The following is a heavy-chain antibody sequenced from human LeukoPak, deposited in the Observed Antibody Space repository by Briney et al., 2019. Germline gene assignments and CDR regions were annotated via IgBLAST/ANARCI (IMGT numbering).Heavy chain of an antibody. CDR3: AKDGPVGYDFWSGYLTFDY. CDR2: ISGSGGST. V-gene: IGHV3-23*01. D-gene: IGHD3-3*01. J-gene: IGHJ4*02. Sequence: GGSLRLSCAASGFIFSSAWMTWVRQAPGKGLEWVSAISGSGGSTYYADSVKGRFTISRDNSKNTLYLQMNSLRAEDTAVYYCAKDGPVGYDFWSGYLTFDYWGQGTLVTVSS. CDR1: GFIFSSA.